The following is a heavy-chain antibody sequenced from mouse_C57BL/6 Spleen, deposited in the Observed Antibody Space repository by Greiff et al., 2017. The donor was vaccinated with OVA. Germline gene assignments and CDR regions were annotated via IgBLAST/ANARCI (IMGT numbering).Heavy chain of an antibody. CDR2: ISYDGSN. V-gene: IGHV3-6*01. J-gene: IGHJ3*01. D-gene: IGHD1-1*01. CDR1: GYSITSGYY. Sequence: EVQLVESGPGLVKPSQSLSLTCSVTGYSITSGYYWNWIRQFPGNKLEWMGYISYDGSNNYNPSLKNRISITRDTSKNQFFLKLNSVTTEDTATYYCARAGYGSPFAYWGQGTLVTVSA. CDR3: ARAGYGSPFAY.